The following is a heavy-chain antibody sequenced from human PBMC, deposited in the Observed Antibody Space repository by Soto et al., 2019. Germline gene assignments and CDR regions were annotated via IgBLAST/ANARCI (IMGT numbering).Heavy chain of an antibody. CDR2: IIPIFGTA. D-gene: IGHD6-19*01. CDR3: ARGVAGRYYYYYYGMDV. J-gene: IGHJ6*02. Sequence: QVQLVQSGAEVKKPGSSVKVSCKASGGTFSSYAISWVRQAPGQGLEWMGGIIPIFGTANYAQKFQGRVTITAGESTSTAYMELSSLRSEDTAVYYCARGVAGRYYYYYYGMDVWGQGTTVTVSS. CDR1: GGTFSSYA. V-gene: IGHV1-69*12.